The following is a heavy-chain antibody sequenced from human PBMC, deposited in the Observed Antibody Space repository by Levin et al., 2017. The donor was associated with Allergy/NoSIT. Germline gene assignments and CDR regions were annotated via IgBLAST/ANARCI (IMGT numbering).Heavy chain of an antibody. CDR3: ARGLDSGSPYRAFDM. CDR2: MRYTGDTT. V-gene: IGHV3-23*01. J-gene: IGHJ3*02. Sequence: GESLKISCAASGFTFSSYTMTWVRQAPGKGLEWVSAMRYTGDTTYYADSVKGRFTISRDSSKDTLFLQMNSLRAEDTAVYYCARGLDSGSPYRAFDMWGQGTMVTVSS. D-gene: IGHD1-26*01. CDR1: GFTFSSYT.